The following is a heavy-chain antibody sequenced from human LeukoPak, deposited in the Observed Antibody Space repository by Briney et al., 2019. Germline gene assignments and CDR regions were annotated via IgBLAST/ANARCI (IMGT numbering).Heavy chain of an antibody. CDR2: ITNSGGTT. CDR1: GFTFSSYA. V-gene: IGHV3-23*01. Sequence: GGSLRLSCAASGFTFSSYAMSWVRQAPGKGLEWGSAITNSGGTTYYADSAKGRFTISRDNSKNTLYLQMNSLRAEDTAVYYCAKDPPHVSWLFDYWGQGTLVTVSS. J-gene: IGHJ4*02. D-gene: IGHD3-16*01. CDR3: AKDPPHVSWLFDY.